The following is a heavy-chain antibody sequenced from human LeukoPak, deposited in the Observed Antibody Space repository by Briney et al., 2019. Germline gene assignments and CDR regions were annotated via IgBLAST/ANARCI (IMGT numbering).Heavy chain of an antibody. CDR3: ARDGGVLTGLPGAFNI. CDR1: GFSFSTSS. J-gene: IGHJ3*02. Sequence: GGSLRLSCAASGFSFSTSSMNWVRQAPGKGLEWVASITSTSGRTYYAGSVQGRFTISRDNAKNSLFLQMNSLKADDTAVYYCARDGGVLTGLPGAFNIWGRGTMVTVSS. D-gene: IGHD2-21*02. CDR2: ITSTSGRT. V-gene: IGHV3-21*01.